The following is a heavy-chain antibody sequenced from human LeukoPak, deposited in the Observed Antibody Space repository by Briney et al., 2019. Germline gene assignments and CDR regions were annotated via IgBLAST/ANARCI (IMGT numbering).Heavy chain of an antibody. D-gene: IGHD4-17*01. Sequence: ASVKVSCKASGYTXTSYGISWVRQAPGQGLESMGWISAYNGNTNYAQKLQGRVTMTTDTSTSTAYMELRSLRSDDTAVYYCASSLTTVTTFSAFDIWGQGTMVTVSS. J-gene: IGHJ3*02. CDR2: ISAYNGNT. V-gene: IGHV1-18*01. CDR1: GYTXTSYG. CDR3: ASSLTTVTTFSAFDI.